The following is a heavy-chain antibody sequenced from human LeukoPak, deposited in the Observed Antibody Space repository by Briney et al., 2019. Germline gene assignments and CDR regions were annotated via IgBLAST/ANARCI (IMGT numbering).Heavy chain of an antibody. J-gene: IGHJ2*01. Sequence: SETLSLTCAVYGGSFSGYYWSWIRQPPGKGLEWIGEINHSGSTNYNPSLKSRVTISVDTSKNQFSLKLSSVTAADTAVYYCARGVTMIVVVIHDWYFDLWGRGTLVTVSS. CDR3: ARGVTMIVVVIHDWYFDL. V-gene: IGHV4-34*01. CDR2: INHSGST. CDR1: GGSFSGYY. D-gene: IGHD3-22*01.